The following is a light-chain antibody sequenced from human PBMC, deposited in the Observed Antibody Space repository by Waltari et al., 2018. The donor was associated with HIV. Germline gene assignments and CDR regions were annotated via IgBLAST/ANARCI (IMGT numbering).Light chain of an antibody. CDR1: SSDVGGYNY. V-gene: IGLV2-8*01. J-gene: IGLJ2*01. Sequence: QSALTQPPSASGSPGQSVTISCTGTSSDVGGYNYVSWYQQLPGRAPKLMISDVTKRPSRVPDRFSGSKSGNTSSLTVSVLQAEDEADYFCSSYSGSNTLVFGGGTKLTVL. CDR2: DVT. CDR3: SSYSGSNTLV.